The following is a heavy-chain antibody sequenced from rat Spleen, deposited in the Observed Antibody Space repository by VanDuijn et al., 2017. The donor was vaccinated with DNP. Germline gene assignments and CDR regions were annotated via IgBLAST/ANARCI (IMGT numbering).Heavy chain of an antibody. J-gene: IGHJ1*01. V-gene: IGHV5-27*01. CDR2: ISTSGGST. CDR3: TTEGDISSYWYFDF. CDR1: GFTFSNYD. D-gene: IGHD4-1*01. Sequence: EVQLVESGGGLVQPGRSLKLSCAASGFTFSNYDMAWVRQAPTKGLEWVASISTSGGSTYYRDSVKGRFTISRDNAKSTLYLQMDSLRSEDTATYYCTTEGDISSYWYFDFWGPGTMVTVSS.